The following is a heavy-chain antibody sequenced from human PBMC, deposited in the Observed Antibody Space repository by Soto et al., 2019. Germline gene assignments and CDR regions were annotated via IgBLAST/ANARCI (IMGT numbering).Heavy chain of an antibody. J-gene: IGHJ6*02. CDR3: ARDKDRLQLGGNYYYILDV. CDR1: GYTFTGYY. CDR2: IMPIFRTP. V-gene: IGHV1-69*13. Sequence: SVKVSCKASGYTFTGYYMHWVRQAPGPGLEWMGGIMPIFRTPDYAQKFQGRVTLTADESTRTAYMELSGLRSDDTAVYYCARDKDRLQLGGNYYYILDVWGQGTTVTVSS. D-gene: IGHD5-12*01.